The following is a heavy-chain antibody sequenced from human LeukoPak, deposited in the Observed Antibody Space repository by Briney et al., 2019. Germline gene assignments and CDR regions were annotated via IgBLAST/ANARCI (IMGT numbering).Heavy chain of an antibody. CDR2: INSDGSST. CDR1: GFTFSSYW. V-gene: IGHV3-74*01. D-gene: IGHD1-1*01. Sequence: GGSLRLSCAASGFTFSSYWMHWVRQAPGKALVCVSRINSDGSSTRYASSVKGRFTISRDNAKNTLYLQMNSLRAEDTAVYYCARDGSATGVDYWGQGTLVTVSS. J-gene: IGHJ4*02. CDR3: ARDGSATGVDY.